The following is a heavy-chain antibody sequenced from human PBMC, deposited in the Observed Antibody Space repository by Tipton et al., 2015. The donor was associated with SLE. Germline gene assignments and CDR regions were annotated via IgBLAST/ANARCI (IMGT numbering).Heavy chain of an antibody. Sequence: TLSLTCAVYGGSFSGYYWSWIRQPPGKGLEWIGEINHSGSTNYNPSLKSRVTISVDTSKNQFSLKLSSVTAADTAVYYCARYTWDDIDYWGQGTLVTVSS. CDR2: INHSGST. D-gene: IGHD1-20*01. V-gene: IGHV4-34*01. J-gene: IGHJ4*02. CDR3: ARYTWDDIDY. CDR1: GGSFSGYY.